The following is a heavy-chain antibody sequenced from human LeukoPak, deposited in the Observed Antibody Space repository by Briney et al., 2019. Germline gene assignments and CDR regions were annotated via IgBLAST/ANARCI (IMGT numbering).Heavy chain of an antibody. CDR2: ITGSGVST. J-gene: IGHJ4*02. V-gene: IGHV3-23*01. CDR3: AVSKVYGSGTSNFFDY. Sequence: GGSLRLSCAASGFTFSTYGMTWVRQAAGKGLEWVSSITGSGVSTYYADSIMGRLTITRDNSNNMLYLQMNSLRAEDTAVYHCAVSKVYGSGTSNFFDYWGQGTLVTVSS. D-gene: IGHD3-10*01. CDR1: GFTFSTYG.